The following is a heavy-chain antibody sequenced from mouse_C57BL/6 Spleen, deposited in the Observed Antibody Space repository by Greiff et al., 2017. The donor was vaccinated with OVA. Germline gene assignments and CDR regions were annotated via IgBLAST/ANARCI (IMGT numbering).Heavy chain of an antibody. CDR1: GYSFTGYF. J-gene: IGHJ4*01. D-gene: IGHD1-1*01. V-gene: IGHV1-20*01. CDR3: ARSGGSSFYAMDY. Sequence: EVQLQQSGPELVKPGDSVKISCKASGYSFTGYFMNWVMQSHGKSLEWIGRINPYNGDTFYNQKFKGKATLTVDKSSSPAHMELRSLTSEDSAVYYCARSGGSSFYAMDYWGQGTSVTVSS. CDR2: INPYNGDT.